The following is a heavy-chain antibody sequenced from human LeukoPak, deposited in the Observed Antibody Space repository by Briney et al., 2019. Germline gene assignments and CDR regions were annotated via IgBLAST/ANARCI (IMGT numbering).Heavy chain of an antibody. CDR3: VRLASGRALIYFEF. CDR2: IYPGDSDT. V-gene: IGHV5-51*01. CDR1: GYSFTSYW. J-gene: IGHJ4*02. D-gene: IGHD3-10*01. Sequence: GESLKISCKGSGYSFTSYWIGWVRQMPGKGLEYMALIYPGDSDTRYNPSFRGQVTIPADKSISTAYLQWSSLKASDTAMYYCVRLASGRALIYFEFWGQGTLVAVSS.